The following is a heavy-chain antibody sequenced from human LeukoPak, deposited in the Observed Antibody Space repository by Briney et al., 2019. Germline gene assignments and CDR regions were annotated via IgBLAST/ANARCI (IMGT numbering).Heavy chain of an antibody. CDR3: ARHHLIDWSPAVDF. Sequence: SETLSLTCSVSNYSISRTYHWGWIRQPPGKGLEGIGTYYSGSTYYNPSLKSRVTITSDTSVNQFSLNLNSVTAGDTAVYYCARHHLIDWSPAVDFWGQGSLVSVSS. J-gene: IGHJ4*02. CDR2: YYSGST. V-gene: IGHV4-38-2*02. CDR1: NYSISRTYH. D-gene: IGHD3-9*01.